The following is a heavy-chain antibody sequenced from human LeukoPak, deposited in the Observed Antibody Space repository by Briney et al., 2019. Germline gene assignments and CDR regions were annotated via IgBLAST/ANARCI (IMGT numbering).Heavy chain of an antibody. D-gene: IGHD6-6*01. CDR2: IYYSGST. CDR3: ARGTIAAQRFDY. Sequence: SETLSLTCTVSGGSISSYYWSWIRQPPGKGLEWIGYIYYSGSTNYNPSLKSRVTISVDTSKNQFSLKLSSVTAADTAVYYCARGTIAAQRFDYWGQGTLVTVSS. CDR1: GGSISSYY. V-gene: IGHV4-59*01. J-gene: IGHJ4*02.